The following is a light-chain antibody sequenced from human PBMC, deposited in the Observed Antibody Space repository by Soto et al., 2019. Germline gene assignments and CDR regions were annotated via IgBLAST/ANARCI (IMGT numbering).Light chain of an antibody. V-gene: IGKV3-15*01. J-gene: IGKJ4*01. CDR2: GVS. CDR1: QSVFTN. CDR3: QQYNTWPLT. Sequence: EIVMTQSPATLSVSPGERATLSCRASQSVFTNFAWYQHKPGQAPRLLIYGVSTRATGVPVRFSGRGSGTEFTLTISSLQSEDFAVYYCQQYNTWPLTFGGGTKVEIK.